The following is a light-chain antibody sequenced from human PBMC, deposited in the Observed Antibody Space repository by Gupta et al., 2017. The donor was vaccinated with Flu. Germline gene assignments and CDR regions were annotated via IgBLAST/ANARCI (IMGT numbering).Light chain of an antibody. Sequence: SLGEGATITCKSSQSRWGDSNNKNYLAWYQQKTGQPPKLLLYWGSSRESGVPDRFSGGGSGTDFTLTISGLQAEDVAVYYCKEDDGLPITFGQGTRLEIK. J-gene: IGKJ5*01. CDR1: QSRWGDSNNKNY. CDR2: WGS. V-gene: IGKV4-1*01. CDR3: KEDDGLPIT.